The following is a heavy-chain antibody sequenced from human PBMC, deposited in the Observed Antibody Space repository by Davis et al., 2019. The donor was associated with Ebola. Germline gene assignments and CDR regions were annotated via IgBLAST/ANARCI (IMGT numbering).Heavy chain of an antibody. D-gene: IGHD3-3*01. CDR2: IWYDGSNK. Sequence: PGGSLRLSCAASGFTFSSYGMHWVRQAPGKGLEWVAVIWYDGSNKYYADSVKGRFTISRDNSKNTLYLQMNSLRAEDTAVYYCARETTGNYDFWSGYQLDYWGQGTLVTVSS. V-gene: IGHV3-33*01. J-gene: IGHJ4*02. CDR1: GFTFSSYG. CDR3: ARETTGNYDFWSGYQLDY.